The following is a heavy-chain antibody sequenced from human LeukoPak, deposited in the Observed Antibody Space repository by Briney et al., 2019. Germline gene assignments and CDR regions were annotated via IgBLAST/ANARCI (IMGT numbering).Heavy chain of an antibody. CDR3: ARDTYYYDSSGYYLFDY. V-gene: IGHV4-4*07. CDR1: GGSISSYY. D-gene: IGHD3-22*01. Sequence: SETLSLTCTVSGGSISSYYWSWIRQPAGKGLEWIGRIYTSGSTNYNPSLKSRVTMSVDTSKNQFSLKLSPVTAADTAVYYCARDTYYYDSSGYYLFDYWGQGTLVTVSS. J-gene: IGHJ4*02. CDR2: IYTSGST.